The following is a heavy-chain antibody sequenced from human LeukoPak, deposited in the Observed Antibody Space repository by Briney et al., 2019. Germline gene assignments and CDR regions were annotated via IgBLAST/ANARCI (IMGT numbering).Heavy chain of an antibody. V-gene: IGHV4-59*08. CDR2: IYYSGST. CDR1: GGSISSYY. CDR3: ARGVYIAAAQYGF. J-gene: IGHJ4*02. Sequence: SETLSLTCTVSGGSISSYYWSWIRQPPGKGLEWIGYIYYSGSTNYNPSLKSRITISVDTSKNQFSLKLSSVTAADTAVYYCARGVYIAAAQYGFWGQGTLVTVSS. D-gene: IGHD6-13*01.